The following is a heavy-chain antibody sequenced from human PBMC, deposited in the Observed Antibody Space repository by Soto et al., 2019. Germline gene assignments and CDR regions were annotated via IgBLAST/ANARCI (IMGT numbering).Heavy chain of an antibody. V-gene: IGHV3-23*01. Sequence: EVQLLESGGGLVQPGGSLRLSCAASGFTFSNYVMSWVRQAPGKGLEWVSTISGSGASTDYADSVKGRFTISRDNSKNTLYLQMNSLRADDTAVYYCAKAAIYGSGRGYFDYWGQGTLVTVSS. CDR3: AKAAIYGSGRGYFDY. CDR1: GFTFSNYV. CDR2: ISGSGAST. J-gene: IGHJ4*02. D-gene: IGHD3-10*01.